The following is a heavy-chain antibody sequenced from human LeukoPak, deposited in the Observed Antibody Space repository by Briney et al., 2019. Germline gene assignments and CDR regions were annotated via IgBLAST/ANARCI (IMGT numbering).Heavy chain of an antibody. D-gene: IGHD3-9*01. CDR2: IGVSGGST. Sequence: PGGSLRLSCAASGFTFASYAMTWVRQAPGKGLEWVSAIGVSGGSTYYADSVKGRFTISRDNSKNTLYLQMNSLRAEDTAVYYCAKQANYDILTGYFDYWGQGTLVTVSS. J-gene: IGHJ4*02. CDR3: AKQANYDILTGYFDY. CDR1: GFTFASYA. V-gene: IGHV3-23*01.